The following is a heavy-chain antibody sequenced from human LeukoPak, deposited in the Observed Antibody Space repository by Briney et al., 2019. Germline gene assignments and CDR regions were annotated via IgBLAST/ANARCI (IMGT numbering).Heavy chain of an antibody. J-gene: IGHJ4*02. D-gene: IGHD3-3*01. V-gene: IGHV3-21*01. Sequence: GGSLRLSCTASGFTFRTHTMNWVRQAPGKGLEWVSCISSSSSDISYADSVKGRFTISRDNAKNSLYLHMSSLRAEDTAVYYCARVPGGLEWADFDYWGQGTLVTVCS. CDR1: GFTFRTHT. CDR3: ARVPGGLEWADFDY. CDR2: ISSSSSDI.